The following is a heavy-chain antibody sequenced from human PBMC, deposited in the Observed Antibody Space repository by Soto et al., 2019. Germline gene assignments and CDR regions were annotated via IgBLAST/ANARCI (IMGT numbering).Heavy chain of an antibody. Sequence: QVQLQESGPGLVKPSETLSLTCTVSGVSVSSGSFYWAWIRQPPGKGLEWIGFISYGGTANYNPSLKRRVTISVATSRSQNSLMGSSLTAAATAQYYGARGATVTQYDDCCHGTLVTV. CDR2: ISYGGTA. CDR1: GVSVSSGSFY. CDR3: ARGATVTQYDD. D-gene: IGHD4-17*01. V-gene: IGHV4-61*01. J-gene: IGHJ4*01.